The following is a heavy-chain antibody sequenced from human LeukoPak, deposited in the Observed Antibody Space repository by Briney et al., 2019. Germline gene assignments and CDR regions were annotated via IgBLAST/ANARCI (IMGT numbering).Heavy chain of an antibody. J-gene: IGHJ4*02. CDR2: IRSSSSYI. Sequence: PGGSLRLSCAASGFTFSSYSMYWVRQAPGKGLEWVSFIRSSSSYIYYADSVKGRFTISRDNAKNSLYLQMNSLRAEDTAVYYCARPGIAVAGEFFDYWGQGTLVTVSS. V-gene: IGHV3-21*01. D-gene: IGHD6-19*01. CDR3: ARPGIAVAGEFFDY. CDR1: GFTFSSYS.